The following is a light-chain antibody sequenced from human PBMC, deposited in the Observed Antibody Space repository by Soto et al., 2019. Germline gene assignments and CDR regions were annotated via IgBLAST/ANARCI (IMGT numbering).Light chain of an antibody. CDR1: SSDVGGYNY. J-gene: IGLJ3*02. Sequence: QSALTQPPSASGSPGQSVIISCTGTSSDVGGYNYVSWYQQHPGKAPKLMIYEVSKRPSGVPDRFSGSKSGNTASLTVSGLQAEDEADYYCSSYAGSINWVFGGGTKLTVL. CDR3: SSYAGSINWV. V-gene: IGLV2-8*01. CDR2: EVS.